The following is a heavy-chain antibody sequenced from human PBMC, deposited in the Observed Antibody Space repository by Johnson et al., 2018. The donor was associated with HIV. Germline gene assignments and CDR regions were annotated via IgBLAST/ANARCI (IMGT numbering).Heavy chain of an antibody. CDR1: GFSFSTYW. D-gene: IGHD2-15*01. CDR3: ASFAVVPGLGGAFDI. CDR2: INQDGFEQ. V-gene: IGHV3-7*01. J-gene: IGHJ3*02. Sequence: VQLVESGGNLVQPGGSLRLSCAASGFSFSTYWMSWVRQAPGKGLEWVANINQDGFEQYHVDSVKGRFTISRDNAKHSLFLQMNSLRAEDTAVYYCASFAVVPGLGGAFDIWGQGTMVTVSS.